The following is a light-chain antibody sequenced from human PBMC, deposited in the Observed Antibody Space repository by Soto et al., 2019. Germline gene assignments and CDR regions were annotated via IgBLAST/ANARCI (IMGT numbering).Light chain of an antibody. CDR2: GAS. V-gene: IGKV3-20*01. Sequence: EIVLTQSPGTLSLSPGERATLSCRASQSVASNYVCWYQPRHGQAPRLLIYGASLTATGIPDRFSGRGSGTDFNLTISRLEAEDFAVYYWQQYGNSPQTFGQGTKVEIK. CDR3: QQYGNSPQT. J-gene: IGKJ1*01. CDR1: QSVASNY.